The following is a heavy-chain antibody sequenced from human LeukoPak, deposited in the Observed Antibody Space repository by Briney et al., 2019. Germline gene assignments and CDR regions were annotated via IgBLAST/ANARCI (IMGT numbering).Heavy chain of an antibody. J-gene: IGHJ4*02. CDR1: GFTFSSYG. D-gene: IGHD2-2*01. CDR2: IRYDGSNK. Sequence: PGRSLRLSCAASGFTFSSYGMHWVRQAPGKGLEWVAFIRYDGSNKYYADSVKGRFTISRDNSKNTLYLQMNSLRAEDTAVYYCAKRAQQHLDYWGQGTLVTVSS. CDR3: AKRAQQHLDY. V-gene: IGHV3-30*02.